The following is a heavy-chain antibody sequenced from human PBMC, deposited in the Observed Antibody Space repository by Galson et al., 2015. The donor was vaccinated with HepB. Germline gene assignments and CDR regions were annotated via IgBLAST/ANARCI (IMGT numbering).Heavy chain of an antibody. CDR1: GFTFSSYG. CDR2: ISYDGSNK. J-gene: IGHJ4*02. V-gene: IGHV3-30*18. Sequence: SLRLSCAASGFTFSSYGMHWVRQAPGKGLEWVAVISYDGSNKYYADSVKGRFTISRDNSKNTLYLQLNSLRAEDTAVYYCAKSTTNEDFFYWGQGTLVTVSS. D-gene: IGHD1-1*01. CDR3: AKSTTNEDFFY.